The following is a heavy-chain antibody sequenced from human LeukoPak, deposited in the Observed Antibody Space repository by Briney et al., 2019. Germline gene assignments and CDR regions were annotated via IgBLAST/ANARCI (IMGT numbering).Heavy chain of an antibody. CDR2: IWYDGRIK. J-gene: IGHJ4*02. CDR1: GFTFSGYG. CDR3: ARGESLDY. V-gene: IGHV3-33*01. D-gene: IGHD3-10*01. Sequence: PGRSLRLSCAASGFTFSGYGMHWVRQAPGKGLEWVAVIWYDGRIKNYSDSVKGRFTISRDNSKNTLYLQMNSLGAEDTAVYYCARGESLDYWGQGTLVTVSS.